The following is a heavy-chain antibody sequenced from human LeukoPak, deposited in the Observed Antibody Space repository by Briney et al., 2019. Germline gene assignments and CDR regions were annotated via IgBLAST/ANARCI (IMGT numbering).Heavy chain of an antibody. J-gene: IGHJ4*02. CDR1: GFTFSSYG. CDR3: AKGAYYDSTGYVDY. D-gene: IGHD3-22*01. CDR2: IWYDGSNK. V-gene: IGHV3-33*06. Sequence: GGSLRLSCAASGFTFSSYGMHWVRQAPGKGLEWVAVIWYDGSNKYYADSVKGRFTISRDNSKNTLYVQMNRLRAEDTAVYYCAKGAYYDSTGYVDYWGQGTLVTVSS.